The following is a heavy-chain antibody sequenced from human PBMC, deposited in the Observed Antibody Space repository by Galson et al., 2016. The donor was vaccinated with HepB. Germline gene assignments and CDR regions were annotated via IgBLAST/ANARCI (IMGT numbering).Heavy chain of an antibody. J-gene: IGHJ4*02. Sequence: SLRLSCAASGFTFSDSAMHWVRQASGKGLEWVGRIRSKANNYPTAYAASVKGRFTISRDDSKNTAYLQMNSLKTEDTAVYYCTRREGKMYYFDYWGQGTLVTVSS. V-gene: IGHV3-73*01. CDR1: GFTFSDSA. D-gene: IGHD3-16*01. CDR3: TRREGKMYYFDY. CDR2: IRSKANNYPT.